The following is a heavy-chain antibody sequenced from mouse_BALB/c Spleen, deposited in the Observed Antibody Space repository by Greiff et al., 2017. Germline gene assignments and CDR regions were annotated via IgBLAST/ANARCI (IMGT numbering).Heavy chain of an antibody. V-gene: IGHV1-82*01. D-gene: IGHD2-4*01. CDR2: IYPGDGDT. Sequence: VKLMESGPELVKPGASVKISCKASGYAFSSSWMNWVKQRPGQGLEWIGRIYPGDGDTNYNGKFKGKATLTADKSSSTAYMQLSSLTSVDSEVYFCARSGDYDGGTWFAYWGQGTLVTVSA. J-gene: IGHJ3*01. CDR3: ARSGDYDGGTWFAY. CDR1: GYAFSSSW.